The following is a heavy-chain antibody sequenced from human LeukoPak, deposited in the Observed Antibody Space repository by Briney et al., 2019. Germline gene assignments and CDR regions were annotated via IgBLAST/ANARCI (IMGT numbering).Heavy chain of an antibody. CDR1: GGPFSGYY. V-gene: IGHV4-34*01. CDR2: INHSGST. D-gene: IGHD6-19*01. Sequence: SETLSLTCAVYGGPFSGYYWSWIRQLPGKGLEWIGEINHSGSTNYNPSLKSRVTISVDTSKNQFSLKLSSVTAADTAVYYCARAVAADPWGQGTLVTVSS. J-gene: IGHJ5*02. CDR3: ARAVAADP.